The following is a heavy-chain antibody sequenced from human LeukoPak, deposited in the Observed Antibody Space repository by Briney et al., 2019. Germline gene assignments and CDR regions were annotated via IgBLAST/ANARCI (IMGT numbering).Heavy chain of an antibody. CDR2: MYTSGCT. Sequence: AVTLSLTCEVCVTILSSYYWSWIRRPAGKGVEGIRRMYTSGCTDYNPFLKSRVIMSVDTYKNQLSLKLSSVTAADTAMYYCAREGDYGDSLRSYYYMDVWGKGTTVTVSS. J-gene: IGHJ6*03. CDR1: VTILSSYY. CDR3: AREGDYGDSLRSYYYMDV. D-gene: IGHD4-17*01. V-gene: IGHV4-4*07.